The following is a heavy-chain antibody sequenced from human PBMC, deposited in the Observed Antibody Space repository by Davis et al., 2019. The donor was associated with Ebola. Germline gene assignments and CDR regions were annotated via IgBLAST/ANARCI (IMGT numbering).Heavy chain of an antibody. CDR2: ISSGGGAP. CDR1: GFTFSTYA. V-gene: IGHV3-23*01. J-gene: IGHJ4*02. Sequence: PGGSLRLSCAASGFTFSTYAMGWVRQAPGKGLEWVSDISSGGGAPYYAASVKGRFTTFRDNPKNTLYLQMNSLRADDTAVYYCAKQRGVGAIDYDYWGRGTVVTVSS. D-gene: IGHD1-26*01. CDR3: AKQRGVGAIDYDY.